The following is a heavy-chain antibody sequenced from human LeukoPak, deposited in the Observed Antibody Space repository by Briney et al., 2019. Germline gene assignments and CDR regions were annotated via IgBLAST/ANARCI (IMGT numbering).Heavy chain of an antibody. V-gene: IGHV4-61*05. CDR1: GGSTSSSSYY. CDR2: IYYSGST. D-gene: IGHD3-16*01. J-gene: IGHJ6*03. Sequence: NPSETLSLTCTVSGGSTSSSSYYWGWIRQPPGKGLEWIGYIYYSGSTNYNPSLKSRVTISVDTSKNQFSLKLSSVTAADTAVYYCARGRKVAVFGYYYMDVWGKGTTVTVSS. CDR3: ARGRKVAVFGYYYMDV.